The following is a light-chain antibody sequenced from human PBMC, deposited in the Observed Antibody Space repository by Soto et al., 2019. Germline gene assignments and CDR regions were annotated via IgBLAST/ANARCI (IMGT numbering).Light chain of an antibody. Sequence: DIQMTQSPSTLSASVGDRVTITCRATQSIERWLAWYQQKPGKAPKLLLYDVSSLESGAPSRFSGSGSGTEFILTINGLQPDDFATYYCQQFKSGTWTFGQGTKVEVK. V-gene: IGKV1-5*01. J-gene: IGKJ1*01. CDR3: QQFKSGTWT. CDR2: DVS. CDR1: QSIERW.